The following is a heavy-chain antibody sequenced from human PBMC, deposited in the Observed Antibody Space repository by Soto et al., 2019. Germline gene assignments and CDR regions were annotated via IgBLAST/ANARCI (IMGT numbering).Heavy chain of an antibody. J-gene: IGHJ5*02. CDR2: INHSGST. V-gene: IGHV4-34*01. CDR1: GGSFSGYY. D-gene: IGHD3-3*01. Sequence: SETLSLTCAVYGGSFSGYYWSWIRQPPGKGLEWIGEINHSGSTNYNPSLKSRVTISVDTSKNQFSLKLSSVTAADTAVYYCARGNRSGYYAIWFDPWGQGTLVTVSS. CDR3: ARGNRSGYYAIWFDP.